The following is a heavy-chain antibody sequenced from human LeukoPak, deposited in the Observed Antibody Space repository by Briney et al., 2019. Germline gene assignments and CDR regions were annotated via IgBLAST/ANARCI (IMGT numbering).Heavy chain of an antibody. J-gene: IGHJ4*02. CDR2: ISGSGGST. CDR1: GFTSSSYA. Sequence: KPGGSLRLSCAASGFTSSSYAMSWVRQAPGKGLEWVSGISGSGGSTYYADSVKGRFTILRDNSKNTLYLQMNSLTDEDTAVYYCAKNLAVAGRPLDYWGQGILVTVSS. CDR3: AKNLAVAGRPLDY. V-gene: IGHV3-23*01. D-gene: IGHD6-19*01.